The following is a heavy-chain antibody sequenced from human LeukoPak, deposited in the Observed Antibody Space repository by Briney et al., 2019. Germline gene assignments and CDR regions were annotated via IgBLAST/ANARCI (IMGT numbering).Heavy chain of an antibody. CDR1: GFTFTAYA. D-gene: IGHD2-21*02. Sequence: PGGSLRLSCAASGFTFTAYAMSWFRQTPEKGLEWVANIKQDGSEKYYVDSVKGRFTISRDNAKNSLYLQMNSLRAEDTAVYYCARAVVTAILEYYFDYWGQGTLVTVSS. V-gene: IGHV3-7*04. J-gene: IGHJ4*02. CDR3: ARAVVTAILEYYFDY. CDR2: IKQDGSEK.